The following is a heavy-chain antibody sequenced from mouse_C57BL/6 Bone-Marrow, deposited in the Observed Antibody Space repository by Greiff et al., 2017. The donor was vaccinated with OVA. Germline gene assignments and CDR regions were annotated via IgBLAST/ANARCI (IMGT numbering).Heavy chain of an antibody. J-gene: IGHJ1*03. CDR1: GYAFSSSW. Sequence: QVQLQQSGPELVKPGASVKISCKASGYAFSSSWMNWVKQRPGKGLAWIGRIYPGDGDTNYNGKFKGKATLPADKSSSTVYMQLSSLTSEYSAFYVCSMAYYYGSGWYFDVWGTGTTVTVSS. CDR3: SMAYYYGSGWYFDV. V-gene: IGHV1-82*01. CDR2: IYPGDGDT. D-gene: IGHD1-1*01.